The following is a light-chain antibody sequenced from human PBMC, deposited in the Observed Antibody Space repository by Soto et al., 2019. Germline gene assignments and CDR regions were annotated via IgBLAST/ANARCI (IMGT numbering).Light chain of an antibody. CDR3: QHYNSYPEA. CDR1: QTISSW. CDR2: KAS. J-gene: IGKJ1*01. Sequence: DIQLTQSPSTLSGSVGDRVTISCRASQTISSWLAWYKQKPGKAPKILIYKASTLTSGVPSRFSGSGAGTEFTLTISSLQPDDFETYDCQHYNSYPEAFGPGTQVDIK. V-gene: IGKV1-5*03.